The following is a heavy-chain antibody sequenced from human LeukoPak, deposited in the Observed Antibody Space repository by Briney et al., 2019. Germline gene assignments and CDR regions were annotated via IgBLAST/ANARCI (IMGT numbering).Heavy chain of an antibody. J-gene: IGHJ2*01. CDR2: ISSSGSTI. CDR3: ARLPDFDQFDL. Sequence: PGGSLRLSCAASGFTFSSYEMNWVRQAPGKGLEWVSYISSSGSTIYYADSVKGRFTISRDNAKNSLYLQMNSLRAEDTAVYYCARLPDFDQFDLWGRGTLVTVSS. D-gene: IGHD3-9*01. CDR1: GFTFSSYE. V-gene: IGHV3-48*03.